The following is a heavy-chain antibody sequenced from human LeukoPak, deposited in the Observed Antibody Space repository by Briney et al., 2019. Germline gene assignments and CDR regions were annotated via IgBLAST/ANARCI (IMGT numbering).Heavy chain of an antibody. CDR1: GGSISSYY. J-gene: IGHJ5*02. CDR3: ARRTYCSGGRCYGEYWFDP. V-gene: IGHV4-59*08. Sequence: SETLSLTCTVSGGSISSYYWSWIRQSPGKGLQWIANIYYTGNADYNPSLRSRVTISVDTPKNQISLILNSVTAADTAIYYCARRTYCSGGRCYGEYWFDPWGPGTLVTVSS. D-gene: IGHD2-15*01. CDR2: IYYTGNA.